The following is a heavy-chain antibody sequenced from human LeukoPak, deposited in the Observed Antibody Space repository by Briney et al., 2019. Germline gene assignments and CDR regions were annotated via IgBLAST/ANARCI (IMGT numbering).Heavy chain of an antibody. CDR3: AREGDSSSSLYYYYYMDV. D-gene: IGHD6-6*01. Sequence: SETLSLTCAVYGGSFSGYYWSWIRQPPGKGLEWIGEINHSGSTNYNPSLKSRVTISVDTSKNQFSLKLSSVTAADTAVYYCAREGDSSSSLYYYYYMDVWGKGTTVTVSS. V-gene: IGHV4-34*01. CDR2: INHSGST. CDR1: GGSFSGYY. J-gene: IGHJ6*03.